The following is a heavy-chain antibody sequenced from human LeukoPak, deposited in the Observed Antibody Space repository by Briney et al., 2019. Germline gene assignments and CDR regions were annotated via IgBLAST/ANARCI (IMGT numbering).Heavy chain of an antibody. CDR2: MNPNSGNT. Sequence: GASVKVSCKASGYTFSSYDINWVRQATGQGLEWMGWMNPNSGNTDYAQKFQGRVTMTRNTSISTAYMELSSLRSEGTAVYYCARGTPTTNAFDIWGQGTMVIVSS. V-gene: IGHV1-8*01. CDR3: ARGTPTTNAFDI. CDR1: GYTFSSYD. J-gene: IGHJ3*02. D-gene: IGHD1-1*01.